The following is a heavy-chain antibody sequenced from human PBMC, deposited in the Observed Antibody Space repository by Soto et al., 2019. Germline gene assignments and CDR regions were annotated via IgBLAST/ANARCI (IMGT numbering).Heavy chain of an antibody. J-gene: IGHJ4*02. D-gene: IGHD2-2*01. Sequence: EVQLLESGGGLVQPGGSLRLSCAASGFTFSSYAMNWVRQAPGKGLEWVSGISGSGSSTYYSDSERGRFTISRDNSKNTLYLQMNSLRAADTAVYYCAKGDRNQPAVFDYWGQGTLVTVSS. CDR1: GFTFSSYA. CDR2: ISGSGSST. CDR3: AKGDRNQPAVFDY. V-gene: IGHV3-23*01.